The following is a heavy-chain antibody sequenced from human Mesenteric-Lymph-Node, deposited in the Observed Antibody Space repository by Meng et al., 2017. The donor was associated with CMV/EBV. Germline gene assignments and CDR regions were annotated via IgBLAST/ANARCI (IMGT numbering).Heavy chain of an antibody. V-gene: IGHV3-66*02. CDR1: GFTVSSSY. Sequence: GESLKISCAASGFTVSSSYMSWVRQSPGKGLEWISTLYSAYVTYYADSVNGRFTISRDNSKNTVYLQMNSLRDDDTAVYYCARGGESGWSGFYSPGVGWFDPWGQGTLVTVSS. J-gene: IGHJ5*02. D-gene: IGHD3-3*01. CDR2: LYSAYVT. CDR3: ARGGESGWSGFYSPGVGWFDP.